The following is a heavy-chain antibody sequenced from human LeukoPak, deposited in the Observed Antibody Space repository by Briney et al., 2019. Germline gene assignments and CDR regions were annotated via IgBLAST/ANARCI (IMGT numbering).Heavy chain of an antibody. J-gene: IGHJ4*02. Sequence: GGSLRLSCAASGFTFSNYAMSWVRQAPGKGLEWVAVISYDGSNKYYADSVKGRFTISRDNSKNTLYLQMNSLRAEDTAVYYCARDLVRGDLDLGYCSGGSCYVGYWGQGTLVTVSS. CDR3: ARDLVRGDLDLGYCSGGSCYVGY. CDR1: GFTFSNYA. CDR2: ISYDGSNK. V-gene: IGHV3-30-3*01. D-gene: IGHD2-15*01.